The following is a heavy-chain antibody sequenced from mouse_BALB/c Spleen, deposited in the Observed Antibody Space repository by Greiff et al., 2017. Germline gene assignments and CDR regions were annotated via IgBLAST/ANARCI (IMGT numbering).Heavy chain of an antibody. Sequence: EVMLVESGAELVKPGASVKLSCTASGFNIKDTYMHWVKQRPEQGLEWIGRIDPANGNTKYDPKFQGKATITADTSSNTAYLQLSSLTSEDTAVYYCANLWFPFAYWGQGTLVTVSA. CDR2: IDPANGNT. V-gene: IGHV14-3*02. CDR3: ANLWFPFAY. D-gene: IGHD2-2*01. CDR1: GFNIKDTY. J-gene: IGHJ3*01.